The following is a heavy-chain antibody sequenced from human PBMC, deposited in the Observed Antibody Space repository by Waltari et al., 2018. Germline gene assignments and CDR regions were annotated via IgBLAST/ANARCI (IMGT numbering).Heavy chain of an antibody. V-gene: IGHV4-38-2*01. D-gene: IGHD1-1*01. CDR3: ARRNWHDWFDP. CDR1: GYSISSGYY. J-gene: IGHJ5*02. CDR2: IYHSGST. Sequence: QVQLQESGPGLVKPSATLSLTCAVSGYSISSGYYWGWIRQPPGKGLEWIGSIYHSGSTYYNPSLKSRVTISVDTSKNQFSLKLSSVTAADTAVYYCARRNWHDWFDPWGQGTLVTVSS.